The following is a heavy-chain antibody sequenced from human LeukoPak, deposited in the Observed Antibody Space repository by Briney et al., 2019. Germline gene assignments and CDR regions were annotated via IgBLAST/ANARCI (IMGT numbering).Heavy chain of an antibody. CDR1: GFTFSDYY. D-gene: IGHD3-22*01. V-gene: IGHV3-11*01. J-gene: IGHJ4*02. Sequence: GSLRLSCAASGFTFSDYYMSWIRQAPGKGLEWVSYISSSGSTIYYADSVKGRFTISRDNAKNSLYLQMNSLRAEDTAVYYCARDTPYYYDSSGYHDYWGQGTLVTASS. CDR2: ISSSGSTI. CDR3: ARDTPYYYDSSGYHDY.